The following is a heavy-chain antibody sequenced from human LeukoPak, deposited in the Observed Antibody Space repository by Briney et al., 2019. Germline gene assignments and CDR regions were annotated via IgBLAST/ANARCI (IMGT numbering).Heavy chain of an antibody. D-gene: IGHD6-6*01. CDR1: GGSISSSNW. CDR3: ARYYSSSSLWIPTLASGYFDY. J-gene: IGHJ4*02. V-gene: IGHV4-4*02. Sequence: PSETLSLTCAVSGGSISSSNWWSWVRQPPGKGLEWIGEIYHSGSTNCNPSLKSRVTISVDKSKNQFSLKLSSVTAADTAVYYCARYYSSSSLWIPTLASGYFDYWGQGTLVTVSS. CDR2: IYHSGST.